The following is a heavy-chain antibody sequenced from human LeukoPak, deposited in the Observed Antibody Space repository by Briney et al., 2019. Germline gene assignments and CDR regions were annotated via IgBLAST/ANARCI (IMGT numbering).Heavy chain of an antibody. Sequence: GASLKISCNGSGYSFTSYCIGCVRQMPGKGLEWMGIIYPGGSDTRYSPSFQGQVTISADKSNNTSSLPLSSLNASCTAPSYSASLATFGGVIGPKHAFHIWAQETRVSV. CDR1: GYSFTSYC. CDR2: IYPGGSDT. J-gene: IGHJ3*02. V-gene: IGHV5-51*01. CDR3: ASLATFGGVIGPKHAFHI. D-gene: IGHD3-16*02.